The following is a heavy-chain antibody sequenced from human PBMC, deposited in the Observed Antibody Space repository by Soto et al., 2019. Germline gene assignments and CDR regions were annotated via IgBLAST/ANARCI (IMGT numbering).Heavy chain of an antibody. CDR1: GGSISISSYY. CDR2: IYYSGST. V-gene: IGHV4-39*01. CDR3: ERQGASGVGVVVYTYYDY. D-gene: IGHD2-15*01. J-gene: IGHJ4*02. Sequence: SETLSLTCTVCGGSISISSYYWGWIRQPPGKGLEWIGSIYYSGSTYYNPSLKSRVTISVDTSKNQFSLKLSSVTAAETAVYYCERQGASGVGVVVYTYYDYWGQGNRVAASS.